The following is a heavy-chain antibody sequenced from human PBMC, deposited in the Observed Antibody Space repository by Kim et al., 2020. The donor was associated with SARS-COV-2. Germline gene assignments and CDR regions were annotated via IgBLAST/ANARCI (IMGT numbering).Heavy chain of an antibody. CDR1: GFTMSDYW. CDR2: INGDGSRT. CDR3: ARSRTVRGVFDS. Sequence: GGSLRLSCTTYGFTMSDYWLNWVRQAPGKGMVWVARINGDGSRTNYADSVKGRFTLSRDNTKNTLHLQMNSLRADDTAVYFCARSRTVRGVFDSWGQGILVTVSS. V-gene: IGHV3-74*01. J-gene: IGHJ5*01. D-gene: IGHD3-10*01.